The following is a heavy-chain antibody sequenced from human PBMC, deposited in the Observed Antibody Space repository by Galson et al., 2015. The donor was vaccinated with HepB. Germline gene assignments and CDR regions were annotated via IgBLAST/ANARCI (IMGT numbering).Heavy chain of an antibody. Sequence: VRQAPGKGLEYVSAISSNGGSTYYADSVKGRFTISRDNAKNSLYLQMNSLRAEDTAVYYCARDSRTIVGAKSYWGQGTLVTVSS. J-gene: IGHJ4*02. V-gene: IGHV3-64*04. D-gene: IGHD1-26*01. CDR3: ARDSRTIVGAKSY. CDR2: ISSNGGST.